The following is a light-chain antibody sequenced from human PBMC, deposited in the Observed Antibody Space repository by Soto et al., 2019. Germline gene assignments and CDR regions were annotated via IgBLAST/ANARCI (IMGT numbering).Light chain of an antibody. Sequence: DIQMPQSPSSLSASVGARVTITCRASQSISSYLNWYQQKPGKAPKLLIYAASSLQSGVPSRFSGSGSGTDFTLTISSLQPEDFATYYCQQSYSTPLAVGPGTKVDI. V-gene: IGKV1-39*01. CDR1: QSISSY. CDR3: QQSYSTPLA. CDR2: AAS. J-gene: IGKJ3*01.